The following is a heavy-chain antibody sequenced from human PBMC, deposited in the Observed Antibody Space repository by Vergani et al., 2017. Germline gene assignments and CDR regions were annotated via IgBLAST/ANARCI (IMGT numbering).Heavy chain of an antibody. V-gene: IGHV4-30-4*08. J-gene: IGHJ4*02. CDR2: IYYSGST. CDR1: GGSISSGDYY. Sequence: QVQLQESGPGLVKPSQTLSLTCTVSGGSISSGDYYWSWIRQPPGKGLEWIGYIYYSGSTYYNPSLKSRVTISVDTSKNQFSLKLSSVTAADMAVYYCARYCSSTSCQTGFDYWGQGTLVTVSS. D-gene: IGHD2-2*01. CDR3: ARYCSSTSCQTGFDY.